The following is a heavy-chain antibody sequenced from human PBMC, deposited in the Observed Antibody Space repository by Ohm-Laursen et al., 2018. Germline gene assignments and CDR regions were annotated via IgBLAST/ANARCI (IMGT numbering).Heavy chain of an antibody. V-gene: IGHV3-9*01. D-gene: IGHD6-13*01. CDR3: AKDHSPNSSSSRSAFDI. Sequence: SLSLSCAAPGSSFSDYAILWVRQAPGTGLASVSGISWNSGSIGYADSVKGRFTISRDNAKNSLYLQMNSLRAEDTALYYCAKDHSPNSSSSRSAFDIWGQGTMVTVSS. CDR2: ISWNSGSI. J-gene: IGHJ3*02. CDR1: GSSFSDYA.